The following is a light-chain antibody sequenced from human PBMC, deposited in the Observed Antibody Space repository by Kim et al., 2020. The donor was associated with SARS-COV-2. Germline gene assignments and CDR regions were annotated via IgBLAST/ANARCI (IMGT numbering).Light chain of an antibody. V-gene: IGLV1-40*01. J-gene: IGLJ2*01. CDR2: GDI. Sequence: GAPGQTVTIPCTGSKIGPAYDVHWYQQFPGSAPKLLVSGDIHRPSGVPDRFSGSKSGTSASLAITGLQGEDEADYFCQTYDSGHVVFGGGTQLTVL. CDR3: QTYDSGHVV. CDR1: KIGPAYD.